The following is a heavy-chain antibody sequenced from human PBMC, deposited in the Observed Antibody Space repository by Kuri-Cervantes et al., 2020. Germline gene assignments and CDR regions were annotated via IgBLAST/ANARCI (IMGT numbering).Heavy chain of an antibody. D-gene: IGHD2-2*01. J-gene: IGHJ3*02. V-gene: IGHV1-8*01. Sequence: ASVKVSCKASGYTFTSYDINWVRQATGQGLEWMGWMNPNSGNTGYAQKFQGRVTMTRNTSISPAYMELSSLRSEDTAVYYCARVRTPYCSSTSCYDAFDIWGQGTMVTVSS. CDR2: MNPNSGNT. CDR3: ARVRTPYCSSTSCYDAFDI. CDR1: GYTFTSYD.